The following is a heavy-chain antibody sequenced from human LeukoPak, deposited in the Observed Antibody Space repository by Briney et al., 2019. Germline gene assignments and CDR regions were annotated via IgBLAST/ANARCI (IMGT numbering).Heavy chain of an antibody. CDR1: GYSISSGYY. V-gene: IGHV4-38-2*01. Sequence: PSETLSLTCAVSGYSISSGYYWGWIRQPPGKGLEWIGSIYHSGSTYYNPSLKSRVTISVDTSKNQFSLKLSSVTAADTPVYYCARGLTYYDFWSGHHPGSYYMDVWGKGTTVTVSS. CDR3: ARGLTYYDFWSGHHPGSYYMDV. D-gene: IGHD3-3*01. J-gene: IGHJ6*03. CDR2: IYHSGST.